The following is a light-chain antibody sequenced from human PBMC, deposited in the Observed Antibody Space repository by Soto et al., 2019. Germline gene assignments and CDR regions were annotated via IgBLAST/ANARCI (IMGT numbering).Light chain of an antibody. V-gene: IGKV1-9*01. CDR1: QGIGSY. CDR2: AAS. Sequence: DIQLTQSPSFLSASLGDGVTITCRASQGIGSYLAWYKQKPGKAPRLLIYAASTLQSEVPSRFSGSGSDTEFTLTISSLQPEDFATYYCQQLNNYPLTFGGGTKVDIK. CDR3: QQLNNYPLT. J-gene: IGKJ4*01.